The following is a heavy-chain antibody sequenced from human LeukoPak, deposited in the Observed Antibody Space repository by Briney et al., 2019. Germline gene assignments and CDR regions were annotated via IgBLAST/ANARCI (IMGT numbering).Heavy chain of an antibody. J-gene: IGHJ4*02. Sequence: PGGSLRLSCAASGFXFSDHYISWIRQAPGKGLEWVSYISSSRSFTNYADSVKGRFTISRDTAKNSLYLQMNSLRAEDTAVHYCARLRGYSYGLDYWGQGILVTVSS. D-gene: IGHD5-18*01. V-gene: IGHV3-11*03. CDR3: ARLRGYSYGLDY. CDR2: ISSSRSFT. CDR1: GFXFSDHY.